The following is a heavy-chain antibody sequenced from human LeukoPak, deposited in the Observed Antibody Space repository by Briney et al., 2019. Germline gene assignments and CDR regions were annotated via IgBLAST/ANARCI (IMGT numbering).Heavy chain of an antibody. V-gene: IGHV3-23*01. CDR1: GFTFSSYA. CDR3: TRGGGLESDY. J-gene: IGHJ4*02. Sequence: PGGSLRLSCAASGFTFSSYAMSWVRQAPGKGLEWVSAISGSGGSTYYADSVKGRFTISRDNSKNTLYLQMNSLKTEDTAVYYCTRGGGLESDYWGQGTLVTVSS. CDR2: ISGSGGST. D-gene: IGHD5-12*01.